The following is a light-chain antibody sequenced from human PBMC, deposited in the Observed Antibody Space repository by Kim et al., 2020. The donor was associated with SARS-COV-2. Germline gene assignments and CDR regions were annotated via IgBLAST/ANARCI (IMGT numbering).Light chain of an antibody. CDR1: QSVSSN. CDR3: QQNNNRPPVT. J-gene: IGKJ4*01. CDR2: GAS. Sequence: ELVMTQSPATLSVSPGESATLSCRASQSVSSNLAWYQHKVGQAPRLLIYGASTRATGIPARLSGSGSGTEFTLTISSLQSEDFAVYYCQQNNNRPPVTFGGGTKVDI. V-gene: IGKV3-15*01.